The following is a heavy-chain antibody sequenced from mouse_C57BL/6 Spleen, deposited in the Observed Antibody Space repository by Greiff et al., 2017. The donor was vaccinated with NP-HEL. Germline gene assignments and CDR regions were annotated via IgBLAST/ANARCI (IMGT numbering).Heavy chain of an antibody. Sequence: QVQLQQPGAELVRPGSSVKLSCKASGYTFTSYWMHWVKQRPIQGLEWIGNIDPSDSETHYNQKFKDKATLTVDKSSSTAYMQLSSLTSEDSAVYYCARGDYGFPYYAMDYWGQGTSVTVSS. D-gene: IGHD2-4*01. CDR3: ARGDYGFPYYAMDY. J-gene: IGHJ4*01. CDR2: IDPSDSET. V-gene: IGHV1-52*01. CDR1: GYTFTSYW.